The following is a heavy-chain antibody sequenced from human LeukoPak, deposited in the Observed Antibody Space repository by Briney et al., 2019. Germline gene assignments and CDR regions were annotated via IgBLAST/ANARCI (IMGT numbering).Heavy chain of an antibody. Sequence: SETLSLTCTVSGGSISSGGYYWSWIRQHPGKGLEWIGYIYYSRSTYYNPSLKSRVTISVATSKTKFPLKMSSVTAADTAVYYCARGGGGLSDYWGQGTLVPVSS. J-gene: IGHJ4*02. CDR3: ARGGGGLSDY. D-gene: IGHD4-23*01. V-gene: IGHV4-31*03. CDR1: GGSISSGGYY. CDR2: IYYSRST.